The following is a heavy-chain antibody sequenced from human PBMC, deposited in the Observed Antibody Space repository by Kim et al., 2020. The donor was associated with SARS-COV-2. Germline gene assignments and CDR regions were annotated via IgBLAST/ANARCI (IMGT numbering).Heavy chain of an antibody. V-gene: IGHV4-59*08. Sequence: RKSRVTISVDTSKNQFSLKLSSVTAADTAVYYCARQDYYGSGSYHDAFDIWGQGTMVTVSS. CDR3: ARQDYYGSGSYHDAFDI. J-gene: IGHJ3*02. D-gene: IGHD3-10*01.